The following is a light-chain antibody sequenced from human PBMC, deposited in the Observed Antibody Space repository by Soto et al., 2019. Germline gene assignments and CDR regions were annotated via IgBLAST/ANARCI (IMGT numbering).Light chain of an antibody. CDR1: QDISNY. J-gene: IGKJ4*01. V-gene: IGKV1-33*01. CDR3: QQYDNLPLT. CDR2: DAS. Sequence: DIQMTQSPSSLSASVGDRVTITCQASQDISNYLNWYQQKPGKAPKLLIYDASILETGVRSRFSGSGSETDFTCTISSLQQEEIYTYYCQQYDNLPLTFGGGTKLEIK.